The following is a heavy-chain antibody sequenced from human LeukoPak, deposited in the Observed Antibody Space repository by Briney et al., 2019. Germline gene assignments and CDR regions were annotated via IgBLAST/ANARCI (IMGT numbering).Heavy chain of an antibody. CDR2: VSASGDKT. D-gene: IGHD3-22*01. CDR3: ARDIHDSSGYYYDY. J-gene: IGHJ4*02. V-gene: IGHV3-23*01. CDR1: GFSSSVYT. Sequence: PGGSLRLSCVASGFSSSVYTMSWVRQAPGKGLEWISAVSASGDKTYYADSVKGRFTVSRDNSKDTLYLHMNSLRAEDTALYYCARDIHDSSGYYYDYWGQGTLVTVSS.